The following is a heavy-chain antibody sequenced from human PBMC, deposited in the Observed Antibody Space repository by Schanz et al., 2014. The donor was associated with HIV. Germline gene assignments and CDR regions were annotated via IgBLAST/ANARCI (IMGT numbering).Heavy chain of an antibody. J-gene: IGHJ6*02. CDR2: ISYDGSNK. Sequence: VQLVESGGGVIQPGGSLTLSCAASGITVSSVYMSWVRQAPGKGLEWVAVISYDGSNKYYADSVKGRFTISRDNSKNTLYLQMNSLRAEDTAVYYCTKEVPPDVWGQGTTVTVSS. V-gene: IGHV3-30*18. CDR3: TKEVPPDV. CDR1: GITVSSVY. D-gene: IGHD1-1*01.